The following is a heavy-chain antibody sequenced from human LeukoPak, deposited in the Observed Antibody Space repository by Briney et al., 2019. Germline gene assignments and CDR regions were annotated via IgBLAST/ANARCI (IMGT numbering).Heavy chain of an antibody. D-gene: IGHD2-2*01. V-gene: IGHV1-2*02. J-gene: IGHJ4*02. CDR1: GYTFTGYY. Sequence: SVKASCKASGYTFTGYYIHWVRQAPGQGVGWMGGINPNSGGTNYAQKFQGRVPMPRDTSISTVYMELSRLRSDDTAVYYCARVNVVVPAVTSSGRCFDYWGQGTLVTVSS. CDR3: ARVNVVVPAVTSSGRCFDY. CDR2: INPNSGGT.